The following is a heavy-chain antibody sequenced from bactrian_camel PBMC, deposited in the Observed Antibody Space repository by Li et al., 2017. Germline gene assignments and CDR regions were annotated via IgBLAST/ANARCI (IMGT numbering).Heavy chain of an antibody. D-gene: IGHD2*01. Sequence: QVQLVESGGGLVQPGGSLRLSCAASGFTISGYSMIWVRQAPGKGLEWVSSILNDGSITVYADSVKGRVIISRDSAQGTVYLQMKELKSEDSALYYCAAYYSSGAPYWGQGTQVTVS. CDR2: ILNDGSIT. CDR1: GFTISGYS. J-gene: IGHJ4*01. V-gene: IGHV3S6*01. CDR3: AAYYSSGAPY.